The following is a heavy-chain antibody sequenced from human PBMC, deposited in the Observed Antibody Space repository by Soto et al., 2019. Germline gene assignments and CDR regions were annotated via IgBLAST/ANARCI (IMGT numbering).Heavy chain of an antibody. CDR2: IYYSGST. J-gene: IGHJ5*02. V-gene: IGHV4-39*01. CDR1: GGSISSSSYY. D-gene: IGHD6-13*01. CDR3: ARHPYSSSWYWFDP. Sequence: SETLSLTCTVSGGSISSSSYYWGWIRQPPGKGLEWIGSIYYSGSTYCNPSLKSRVTISVDTSKNQFSLKLSSVTAADTAVYYCARHPYSSSWYWFDPWGQGTLVTVSS.